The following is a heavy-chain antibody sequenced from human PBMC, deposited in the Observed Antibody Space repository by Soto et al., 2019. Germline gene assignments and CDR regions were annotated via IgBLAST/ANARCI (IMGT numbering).Heavy chain of an antibody. CDR3: AKAYSNSWPNDWFDP. CDR1: GFTLSSYA. J-gene: IGHJ5*02. Sequence: EVQLLESGGGWLQPGGSLRLSCAASGFTLSSYAMNWVRQAPGKGLEWVSGITGSGVGSYYSDSVKGRFTISRDNSKNTLYLQMNSLRAEDTAVYYCAKAYSNSWPNDWFDPWGQGTLVTVSS. CDR2: ITGSGVGS. V-gene: IGHV3-23*01. D-gene: IGHD6-13*01.